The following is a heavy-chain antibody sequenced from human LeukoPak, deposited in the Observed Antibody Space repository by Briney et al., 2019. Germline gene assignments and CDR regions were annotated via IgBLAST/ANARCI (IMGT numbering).Heavy chain of an antibody. Sequence: QPGGSWRSPVAPLGLTSSNYWMHGVPKPPGRGRVWVSRISDAGAHTFYADSVKGRFAMSRDNAKNTLYLQMNSLRAEDTAVYYCARVTGGYNLVDYWGQGTLVTVSS. J-gene: IGHJ4*02. CDR3: ARVTGGYNLVDY. V-gene: IGHV3-74*01. D-gene: IGHD5-24*01. CDR1: GLTSSNYW. CDR2: ISDAGAHT.